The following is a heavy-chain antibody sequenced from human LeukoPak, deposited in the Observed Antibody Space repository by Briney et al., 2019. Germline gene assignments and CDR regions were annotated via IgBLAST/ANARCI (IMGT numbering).Heavy chain of an antibody. V-gene: IGHV4-39*01. CDR3: ARKLGGLLRYAYMDV. D-gene: IGHD3-9*01. CDR2: IYYSGST. J-gene: IGHJ6*03. CDR1: GGSISSSSYY. Sequence: PSETLSLTCTVSGGSISSSSYYWGWIRQPPGKGLEWIGSIYYSGSTYYNPSLKSRVTISVDTSKNQSSLKLSSVTAADTAVYYCARKLGGLLRYAYMDVWGKGTTVTVSS.